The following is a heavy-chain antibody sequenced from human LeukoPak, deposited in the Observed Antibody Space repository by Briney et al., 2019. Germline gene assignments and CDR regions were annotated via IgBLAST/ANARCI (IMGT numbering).Heavy chain of an antibody. CDR1: GGSISSSSYY. Sequence: SETLSLTCTVSGGSISSSSYYWGWIRQPPGKGLEWIGSIYYSGSTYYNPSLKGRVTISVDTSKNQFSLKLSSVTAADTAVYYCARLGYSSGPPRDYWGQGTLVTVSS. CDR3: ARLGYSSGPPRDY. V-gene: IGHV4-39*01. D-gene: IGHD6-19*01. J-gene: IGHJ4*02. CDR2: IYYSGST.